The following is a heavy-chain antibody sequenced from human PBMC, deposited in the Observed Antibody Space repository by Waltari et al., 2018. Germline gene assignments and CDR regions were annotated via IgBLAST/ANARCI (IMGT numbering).Heavy chain of an antibody. D-gene: IGHD2-21*01. J-gene: IGHJ3*02. V-gene: IGHV4-39*07. CDR2: IYYSGST. Sequence: QLQLQESGPGLVKPSETLSLTCTVSGGSISSSSYYWGWIRQPPGKGLEWIGSIYYSGSTYYNPSLKSRVTISVDTSKNQFSLKLSSVTAADTAVYYCAQMEGAYCGGDCYAFHIWGQGTMVTVSS. CDR1: GGSISSSSYY. CDR3: AQMEGAYCGGDCYAFHI.